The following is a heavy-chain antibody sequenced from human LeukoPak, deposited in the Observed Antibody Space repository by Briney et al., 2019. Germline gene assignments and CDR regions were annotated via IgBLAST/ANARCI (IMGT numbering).Heavy chain of an antibody. J-gene: IGHJ4*02. CDR2: INDSGGST. CDR1: GFTFSSYA. D-gene: IGHD3-16*02. Sequence: PGGSLRLSCAASGFTFSSYAMSWVRQAPGKGLEWVSAINDSGGSTYYADSVKGRFVISRDNSKNSLYLQINSLRAEDTAIYYCATYDYVWGRYRLAQSDYWGQGTLVTVSS. CDR3: ATYDYVWGRYRLAQSDY. V-gene: IGHV3-23*01.